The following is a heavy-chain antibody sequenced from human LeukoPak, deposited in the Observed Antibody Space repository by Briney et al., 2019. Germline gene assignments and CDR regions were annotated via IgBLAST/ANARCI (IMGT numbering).Heavy chain of an antibody. D-gene: IGHD2-21*01. CDR1: GFTFSNYW. CDR3: AKAPVTSCRGAYCYPFDS. Sequence: GGSLRLSCAASGFTFSNYWMSWVRQAPGKGLEWVANIKEDGSEKFHVGSVRGRFTISRDNAKNSLYLQMNSLRAEDAAVYFCAKAPVTSCRGAYCYPFDSWGQGTLVTVSS. V-gene: IGHV3-7*03. CDR2: IKEDGSEK. J-gene: IGHJ4*02.